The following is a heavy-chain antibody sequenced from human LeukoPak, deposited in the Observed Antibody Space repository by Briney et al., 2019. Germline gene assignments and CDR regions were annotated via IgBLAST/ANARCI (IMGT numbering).Heavy chain of an antibody. J-gene: IGHJ5*02. CDR1: GGSISSSSYY. V-gene: IGHV4-39*01. CDR2: IYYSGST. D-gene: IGHD4-17*01. CDR3: ARHRPTVTTWGNWLDP. Sequence: PSETLSLTCTVSGGSISSSSYYWGWIRQPPGKGLEWIGSIYYSGSTYYNPSLKSRVTISVDTSKNQFSLKLSSVTAADTAVYYCARHRPTVTTWGNWLDPWGQGTLVTVSS.